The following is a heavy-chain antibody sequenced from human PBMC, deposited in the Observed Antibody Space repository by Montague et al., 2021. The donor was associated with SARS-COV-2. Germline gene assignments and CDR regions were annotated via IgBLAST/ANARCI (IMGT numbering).Heavy chain of an antibody. V-gene: IGHV4-59*01. CDR3: ARETEASSDSPVVDY. J-gene: IGHJ4*02. D-gene: IGHD3-22*01. CDR1: GGSISSYY. CDR2: IYYTGST. Sequence: SETLSLTCTVSGGSISSYYWSWIRQPPGKGLEWIGYIYYTGSTNYNPSLKSRVTISVDTSKNQFSLKLSSVTAADTAVYYCARETEASSDSPVVDYWGQGTLVTVSP.